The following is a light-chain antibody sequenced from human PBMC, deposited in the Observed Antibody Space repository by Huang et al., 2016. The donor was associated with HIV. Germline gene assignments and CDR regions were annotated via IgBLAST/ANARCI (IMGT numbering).Light chain of an antibody. J-gene: IGKJ1*01. Sequence: EIVMTQSPGTLSLSPGERATLSCRPSQSVSSNLAWYQHKPGPAPRLLIYGASTRSTGVPAGFSGSGSGTEFTLTISSLQSDDFVVYYCQQYQDWPRTFGQGTKVEIK. CDR3: QQYQDWPRT. CDR1: QSVSSN. V-gene: IGKV3-15*01. CDR2: GAS.